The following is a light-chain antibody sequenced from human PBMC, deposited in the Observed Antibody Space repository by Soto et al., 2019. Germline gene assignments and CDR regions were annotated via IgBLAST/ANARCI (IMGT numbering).Light chain of an antibody. V-gene: IGKV1-39*01. J-gene: IGKJ2*01. CDR2: AAS. CDR3: QQSYGTTMYT. Sequence: DIQMTQSPSSLSASVGDRVTITCRASQIINTYLNWYQQKPGKAPKLLIYAASNLQSGVPSRFSGSGSGTDFTLTISSLQAEHIATYYCQQSYGTTMYTFGQGTKLEIK. CDR1: QIINTY.